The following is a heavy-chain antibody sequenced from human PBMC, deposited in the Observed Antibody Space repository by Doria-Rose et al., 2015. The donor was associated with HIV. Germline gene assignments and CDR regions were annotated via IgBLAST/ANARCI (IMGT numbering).Heavy chain of an antibody. CDR1: GVSLRSPGMG. J-gene: IGHJ4*02. Sequence: QVQLVQSGPVLVKPTETLTLTCTVSGVSLRSPGMGVSWIRQPPGKALEWLANIFSDDERSYKTSLKSRLTISRGTSKSQVVLTMTDMDPVDTATYYCARIKSSRWYHKYYFDFWGQGTLVTVSA. V-gene: IGHV2-26*01. CDR2: IFSDDER. CDR3: ARIKSSRWYHKYYFDF. D-gene: IGHD6-13*01.